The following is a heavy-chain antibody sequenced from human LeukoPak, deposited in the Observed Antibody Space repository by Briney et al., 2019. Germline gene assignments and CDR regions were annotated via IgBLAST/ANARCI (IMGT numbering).Heavy chain of an antibody. D-gene: IGHD3-22*01. Sequence: SVKVSCKASGYTFTSYDINWVRQAPGQGLEWMGGIIPIFGTANYAQKFQGRVTITADESTSTAYMELSSLRSEDTAVYYCARSPPHYYDSSYFDYWGQGTLVTVSS. V-gene: IGHV1-69*13. CDR3: ARSPPHYYDSSYFDY. J-gene: IGHJ4*02. CDR1: GYTFTSYD. CDR2: IIPIFGTA.